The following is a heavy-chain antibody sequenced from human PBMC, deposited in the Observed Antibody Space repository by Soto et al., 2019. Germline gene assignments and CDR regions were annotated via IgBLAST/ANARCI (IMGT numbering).Heavy chain of an antibody. J-gene: IGHJ4*02. CDR1: GYTFTSYG. D-gene: IGHD3-22*01. CDR2: ISAYNCNT. V-gene: IGHV1-18*01. Sequence: ASVKVSCKASGYTFTSYGISLVRQAPGQGLEWMGWISAYNCNTNYAQKLQGRVTMTTDTSTSTAYMELRSLRSDDTAVYYCAIVADYYDSSGFYCPDYWGQGALVTVSS. CDR3: AIVADYYDSSGFYCPDY.